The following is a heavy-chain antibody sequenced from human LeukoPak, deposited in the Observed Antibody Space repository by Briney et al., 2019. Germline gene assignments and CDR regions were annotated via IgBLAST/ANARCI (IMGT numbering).Heavy chain of an antibody. V-gene: IGHV3-7*01. CDR1: GFTFSDYW. J-gene: IGHJ5*02. CDR3: ATNRREFCSGSGCYSEKYTWFDP. D-gene: IGHD2-15*01. CDR2: IKQDGSEQ. Sequence: GGSLRLSCTASGFTFSDYWMSWVRQAPGRRLERVANIKQDGSEQYYADSVKGRFTVSRDNAKSSLSLQMNSLRPEDTAVYHCATNRREFCSGSGCYSEKYTWFDPWGQGTLVTVSS.